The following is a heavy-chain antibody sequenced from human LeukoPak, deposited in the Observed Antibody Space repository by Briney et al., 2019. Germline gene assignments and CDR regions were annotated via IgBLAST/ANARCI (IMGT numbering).Heavy chain of an antibody. D-gene: IGHD3-22*01. V-gene: IGHV4-34*01. Sequence: PSETLSLTRAVYGGSFSGYYWSWIRQSPGKGLEWIGEITHSGSTNYSPSLRSRVAMSVDTSNNQFSLTLNSVSAADTAVYYCARGTYNYDQYYFDDWGQGSLVTVSP. CDR2: ITHSGST. CDR3: ARGTYNYDQYYFDD. J-gene: IGHJ4*02. CDR1: GGSFSGYY.